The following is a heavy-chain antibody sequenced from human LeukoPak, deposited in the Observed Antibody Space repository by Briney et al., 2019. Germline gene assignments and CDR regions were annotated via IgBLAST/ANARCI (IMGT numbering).Heavy chain of an antibody. D-gene: IGHD6-6*01. V-gene: IGHV1-3*01. CDR2: INAGNGNT. Sequence: ASVKVSCKASGYTFTSYAMHWVRQAPGQRLEWMGWINAGNGNTKYSQKFQGRVTITRNTSISTVYMELSGLRSEDTAVYYCARGRRYSSSGYWFDPWGQGTLVTVSS. CDR1: GYTFTSYA. CDR3: ARGRRYSSSGYWFDP. J-gene: IGHJ5*02.